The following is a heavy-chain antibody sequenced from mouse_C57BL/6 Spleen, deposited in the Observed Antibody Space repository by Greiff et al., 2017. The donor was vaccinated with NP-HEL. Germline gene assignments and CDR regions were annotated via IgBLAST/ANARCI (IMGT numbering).Heavy chain of an antibody. D-gene: IGHD2-1*01. CDR1: YFAFMASA. CDR3: GRSGGNYDWCAY. V-gene: IGHV1-49*01. J-gene: IGHJ3*01. Sequence: LQQSGAELVRPGSSVKLSCKDSYFAFMASAMHWVKQRPGHGLEWIGSFTMYRDATEYSENFKGKATLTANTSSSTAYMVLSSLPSEDSAVYDCGRSGGNYDWCAYWGQGALVTVSA. CDR2: FTMYRDAT.